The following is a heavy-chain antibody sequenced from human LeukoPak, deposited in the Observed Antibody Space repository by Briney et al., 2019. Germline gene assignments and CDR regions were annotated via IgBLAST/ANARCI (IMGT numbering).Heavy chain of an antibody. CDR2: MNPKTGNT. CDR3: ARGPRVFGEVLSSHWFFDV. Sequence: GASVKVSCTASGYTFSSYDINWVRQAAGQGLEWMGWMNPKTGNTGYAQKFQGRLSFTRNTSINTAYMELSSLRSEDTAVYYCARGPRVFGEVLSSHWFFDVWGRGTLVTVSS. CDR1: GYTFSSYD. J-gene: IGHJ2*01. V-gene: IGHV1-8*01. D-gene: IGHD3-3*01.